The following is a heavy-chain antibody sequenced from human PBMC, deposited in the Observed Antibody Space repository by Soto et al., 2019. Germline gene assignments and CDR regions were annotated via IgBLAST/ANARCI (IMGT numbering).Heavy chain of an antibody. CDR2: TYYNGNA. V-gene: IGHV4-39*01. D-gene: IGHD3-22*01. CDR3: ARHFVAVVIKGWGY. CDR1: GDSIDRSNYY. J-gene: IGHJ4*02. Sequence: QLQLQESGPGVVKPSETLSLTCTVSGDSIDRSNYYWDWIRQPPGKGLEWIGTTYYNGNAYYNPSLKSRDTMSVDTSKNQFSLKLISVTAADTAVYYCARHFVAVVIKGWGYWGQGALVTVSS.